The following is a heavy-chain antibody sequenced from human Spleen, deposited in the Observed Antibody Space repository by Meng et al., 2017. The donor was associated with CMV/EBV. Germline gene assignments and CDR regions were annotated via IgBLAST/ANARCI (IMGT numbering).Heavy chain of an antibody. CDR3: ARQGDSLQFDY. Sequence: ASVKVSCKASGYTFTGYYIQWVRQAPGQGLEWMGGINPNSGGTNYAQKFQGRVIMTRDTSISTAYMELSRVTSDDTAVYYCARQGDSLQFDYWGQGTLVTVSS. D-gene: IGHD1-26*01. J-gene: IGHJ4*02. V-gene: IGHV1-2*02. CDR2: INPNSGGT. CDR1: GYTFTGYY.